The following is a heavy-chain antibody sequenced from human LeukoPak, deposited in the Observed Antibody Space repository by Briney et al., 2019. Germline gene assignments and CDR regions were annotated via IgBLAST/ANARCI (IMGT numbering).Heavy chain of an antibody. V-gene: IGHV1-18*01. CDR1: GYTFTSYG. Sequence: ASVKVSCKASGYTFTSYGISWVRQAPGQGLEWMGWISAYNGNTNYAQKLQGRVTMTTDTSTSTAYMELRSLRSDDTAVYYCAREYSSSWYDLSYFDYWGQGTLVTVSS. CDR2: ISAYNGNT. CDR3: AREYSSSWYDLSYFDY. J-gene: IGHJ4*02. D-gene: IGHD6-13*01.